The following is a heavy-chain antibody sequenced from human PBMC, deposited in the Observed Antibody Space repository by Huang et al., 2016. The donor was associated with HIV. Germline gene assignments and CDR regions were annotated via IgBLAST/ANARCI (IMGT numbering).Heavy chain of an antibody. D-gene: IGHD3-22*01. Sequence: EVQLVESGGALVQPGGSLKLSCVVSGFDFSKYSMNWVRQAPGKGLGGVSYISGTSSNIYYADSGKGRFTISRDNAKNSVFLQMRSLRAEDTALYYCARTEMEYYYGSSGYYPDYWGQGTQVTVSS. CDR1: GFDFSKYS. J-gene: IGHJ4*02. CDR2: ISGTSSNI. CDR3: ARTEMEYYYGSSGYYPDY. V-gene: IGHV3-48*01.